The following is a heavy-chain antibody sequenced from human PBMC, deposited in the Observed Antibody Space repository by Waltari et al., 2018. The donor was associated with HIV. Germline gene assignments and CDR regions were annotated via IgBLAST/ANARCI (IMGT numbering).Heavy chain of an antibody. CDR1: GFTFTSYA. V-gene: IGHV3-23*01. J-gene: IGHJ5*02. Sequence: EVRLLESGGGLVQPGGSLRLSCNASGFTFTSYAMNWIRQTPRKVLGWVSSMSGRGGTTYYLDSLRGRFTISRDNSKDTLYLQMNSLRAEDSAVYYCARDLQIGAAVTGPSWFDPWGQGTLVTVSS. CDR3: ARDLQIGAAVTGPSWFDP. CDR2: MSGRGGTT. D-gene: IGHD6-19*01.